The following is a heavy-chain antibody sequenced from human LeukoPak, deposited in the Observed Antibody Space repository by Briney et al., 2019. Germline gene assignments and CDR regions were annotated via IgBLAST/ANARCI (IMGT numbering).Heavy chain of an antibody. CDR3: ARCLSDTDLYYYYGMDV. V-gene: IGHV4-59*01. CDR2: IYYTGST. D-gene: IGHD5-18*01. CDR1: GGSINSYY. J-gene: IGHJ6*02. Sequence: SETLSLTCSVSGGSINSYYWSWIRQPPGKGLEWIGNIYYTGSTNYNPSLKSRVTISVDTSKNQFSLKLSSVTAADTAVYYCARCLSDTDLYYYYGMDVWGQGTTVTVSS.